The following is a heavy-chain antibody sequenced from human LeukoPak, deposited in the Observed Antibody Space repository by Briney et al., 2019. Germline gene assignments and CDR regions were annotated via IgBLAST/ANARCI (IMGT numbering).Heavy chain of an antibody. CDR3: TTDHPNYWGSPDY. CDR2: IKSKTDGGTT. D-gene: IGHD7-27*01. Sequence: GGSLRLSCAASGFTFSNAWMNWVRQAPGKGLEWVGRIKSKTDGGTTDYAAPAKGRFTISRDDSKNTLYLQMNSLKTEDTAVYYCTTDHPNYWGSPDYWGQGTLVTVSS. J-gene: IGHJ4*02. V-gene: IGHV3-15*07. CDR1: GFTFSNAW.